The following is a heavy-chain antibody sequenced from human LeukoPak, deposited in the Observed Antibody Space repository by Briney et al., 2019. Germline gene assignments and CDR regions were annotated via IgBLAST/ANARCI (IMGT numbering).Heavy chain of an antibody. CDR2: IIPIFGTA. CDR1: GGTFSSYA. D-gene: IGHD3-10*02. V-gene: IGHV1-69*05. Sequence: SVKVSCKASGGTFSSYAISWVRRAPGQGLEWMGTIIPIFGTANYAQKFQGRVTITTDESTSTAYMELSSLRSEDTAVYYCASSEGHPFTIFGSDYWGQGTLVTVSS. J-gene: IGHJ4*02. CDR3: ASSEGHPFTIFGSDY.